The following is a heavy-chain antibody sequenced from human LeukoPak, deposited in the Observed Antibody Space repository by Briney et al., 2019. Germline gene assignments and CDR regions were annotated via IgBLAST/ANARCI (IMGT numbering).Heavy chain of an antibody. CDR3: AGSGSYYNEYYFDY. J-gene: IGHJ4*02. CDR1: GNYW. Sequence: PGGSLRLSCAASGNYWMHWVRQVPGKGLVWVSHINSDGSWTSYADSVKGRFTISRDNSKNTLYLQMNSLRAEDTAVYYCAGSGSYYNEYYFDYWGQGTLVTVSS. CDR2: INSDGSWT. D-gene: IGHD3-10*01. V-gene: IGHV3-74*01.